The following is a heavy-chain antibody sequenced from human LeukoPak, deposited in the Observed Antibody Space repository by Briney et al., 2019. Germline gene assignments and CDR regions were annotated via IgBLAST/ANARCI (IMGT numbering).Heavy chain of an antibody. CDR2: INHSGST. CDR3: ANSIDFDYGDYYFDY. J-gene: IGHJ4*02. Sequence: SETLSLTCAVYGGSFSGYYWSWIRQPPGKGLEWIGEINHSGSTNYNPSLKSRVTISLDTSKNQFSLKPSSVTAADTAVYYCANSIDFDYGDYYFDYWGQGALVTISS. V-gene: IGHV4-34*01. D-gene: IGHD4-17*01. CDR1: GGSFSGYY.